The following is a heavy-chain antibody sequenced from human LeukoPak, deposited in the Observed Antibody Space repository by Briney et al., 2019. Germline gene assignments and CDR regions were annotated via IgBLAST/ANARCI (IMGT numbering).Heavy chain of an antibody. J-gene: IGHJ6*03. CDR1: GGSISSSSYS. CDR2: IYYSGST. Sequence: SETLSLTCSVSGGSISSSSYSWGWIRQPPGKGLEWTGNIYYSGSTYYNPSLKSRVTISVDTSKNQFSLKLSSVTAADTAVYYCARGYYYYYMDVWGKGTTVTVSS. V-gene: IGHV4-39*07. CDR3: ARGYYYYYMDV.